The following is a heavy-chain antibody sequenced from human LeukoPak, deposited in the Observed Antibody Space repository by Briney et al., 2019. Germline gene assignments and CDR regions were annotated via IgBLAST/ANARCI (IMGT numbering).Heavy chain of an antibody. J-gene: IGHJ4*02. CDR3: ARGGSSWLPLDY. V-gene: IGHV3-74*01. Sequence: PGGSLRLSCAASGFTFSNYWMHWVRQAPGKGLVWVSRINPDGSVTSYADPVKDRFTISRDNAKNTLYLQMNSLRVEDTAGYYCARGGSSWLPLDYWGQGTLVTVSS. D-gene: IGHD6-13*01. CDR1: GFTFSNYW. CDR2: INPDGSVT.